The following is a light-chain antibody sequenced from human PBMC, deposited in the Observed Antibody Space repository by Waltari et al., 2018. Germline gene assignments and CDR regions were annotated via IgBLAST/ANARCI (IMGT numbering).Light chain of an antibody. J-gene: IGLJ3*02. V-gene: IGLV1-47*01. CDR2: KNN. CDR3: AAWDDNLGGV. Sequence: QSVLTQPPSASGTPVQRVTISCSGSSSTVGRNFVFWYQQLPGAAPKLLIFKNNHRPSGVPDRFSGSKSGTSASLDISGLRSEDEADYYCAAWDDNLGGVFGGGTKLTVL. CDR1: SSTVGRNF.